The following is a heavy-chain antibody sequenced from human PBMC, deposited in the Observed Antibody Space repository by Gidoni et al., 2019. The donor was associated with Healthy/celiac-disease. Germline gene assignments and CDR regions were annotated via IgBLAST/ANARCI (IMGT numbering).Heavy chain of an antibody. J-gene: IGHJ4*02. D-gene: IGHD6-19*01. CDR3: ARGNSSGRRTYYFDY. Sequence: QVQLVQSGAEVKKPGSSVKVSCKASGGPFSSYAISWVRQAPGQGLEWMGGIIPIFGIANYAQKFQGRVTITADKSTSTAYMELSSLRSEDTAVYYCARGNSSGRRTYYFDYWGQGTLVTVSS. V-gene: IGHV1-69*17. CDR2: IIPIFGIA. CDR1: GGPFSSYA.